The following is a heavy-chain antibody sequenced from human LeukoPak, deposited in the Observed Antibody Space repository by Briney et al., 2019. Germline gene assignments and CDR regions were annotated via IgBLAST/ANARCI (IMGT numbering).Heavy chain of an antibody. V-gene: IGHV1-46*01. CDR1: GYTFTSYY. CDR3: ARGRAYYDILTGYYKGVSLY. J-gene: IGHJ4*02. CDR2: INPSGGST. D-gene: IGHD3-9*01. Sequence: ASVKVSCKASGYTFTSYYMHWVRQAPGQGLEWMGIINPSGGSTSYAQKFQGRVTMTRDTSISTAYMELSRLRSDDTAVYYCARGRAYYDILTGYYKGVSLYWGQGTLVTVSS.